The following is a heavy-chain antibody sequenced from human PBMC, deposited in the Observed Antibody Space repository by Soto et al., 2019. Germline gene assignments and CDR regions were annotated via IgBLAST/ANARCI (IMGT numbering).Heavy chain of an antibody. J-gene: IGHJ4*02. Sequence: QVQLVQSGAEVKEPGASVKVSCKASEYTFTTYDIYWVRQATGQGLEWMGWMNPNSGNTGYAQKFQGRVTMPRNTSISTAYLELSSLRSDDTAVYYCARRTTAWSAADYWGQGTLVTVSS. D-gene: IGHD2-21*02. CDR1: EYTFTTYD. V-gene: IGHV1-8*01. CDR3: ARRTTAWSAADY. CDR2: MNPNSGNT.